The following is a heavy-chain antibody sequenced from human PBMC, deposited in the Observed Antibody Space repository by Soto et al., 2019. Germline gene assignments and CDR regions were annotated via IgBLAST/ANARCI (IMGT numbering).Heavy chain of an antibody. CDR1: GGSISGYY. CDR2: IYYTGST. D-gene: IGHD7-27*01. J-gene: IGHJ4*02. V-gene: IGHV4-59*01. CDR3: ARETPGAGHLDY. Sequence: QVQLQESGPGLVEPSETLSLTCTVSGGSISGYYWKWVRQPPGKGLEWIGYIYYTGSTHYNPSLKSRVTMSVDTSKNPFSLTLTSVTTADTAVYYCARETPGAGHLDYWGLGTLVTVSS.